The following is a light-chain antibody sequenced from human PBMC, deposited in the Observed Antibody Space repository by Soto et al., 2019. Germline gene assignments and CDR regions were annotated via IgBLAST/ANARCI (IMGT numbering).Light chain of an antibody. V-gene: IGKV1-5*03. J-gene: IGKJ1*01. Sequence: DIPTTQYPSTLSGTVGDRVPITCRASQTIGSQLAWYQQKPGKAPNLLIYNASTLQSGVPSRFSGSGSGTELTLTITSLQPDDFATYYCQHCNSSLSAFGQGTQVDIK. CDR1: QTIGSQ. CDR3: QHCNSSLSA. CDR2: NAS.